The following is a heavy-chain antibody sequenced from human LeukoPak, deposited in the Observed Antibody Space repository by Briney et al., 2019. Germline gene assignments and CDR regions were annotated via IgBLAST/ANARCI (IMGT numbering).Heavy chain of an antibody. J-gene: IGHJ4*02. Sequence: PGGSLRLSCAASGFTFNNYGIHWVRQAPGKGLEWVAFISYDGSNKYYADSVKGRFTISRDNSKNTLYLQMNSLRAEDTAVYYCVRDVWGDRDGFFEYWGQGTLVTVSS. CDR3: VRDVWGDRDGFFEY. V-gene: IGHV3-30*03. D-gene: IGHD2-21*01. CDR2: ISYDGSNK. CDR1: GFTFNNYG.